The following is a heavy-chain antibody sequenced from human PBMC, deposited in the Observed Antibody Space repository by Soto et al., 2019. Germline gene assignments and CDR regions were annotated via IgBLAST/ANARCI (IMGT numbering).Heavy chain of an antibody. Sequence: PSETLSLTCTVSGGSISSSSYYWGWIRQPPGKGLEWIGSIYYSGNTYYNPSLKSRVTISVDTAKNQFSLKLSSVTAADTAVYYCARGWGRIFDYWGQGTLVTV. CDR3: ARGWGRIFDY. D-gene: IGHD7-27*01. V-gene: IGHV4-39*01. CDR1: GGSISSSSYY. CDR2: IYYSGNT. J-gene: IGHJ4*02.